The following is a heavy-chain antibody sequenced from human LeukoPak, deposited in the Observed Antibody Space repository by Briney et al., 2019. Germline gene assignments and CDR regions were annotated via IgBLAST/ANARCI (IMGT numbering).Heavy chain of an antibody. Sequence: ASVKVSRKASGYTFTSYGISWVRQAPGQGLEWMGWSSAYNGNTNYAQKVQGRVTMTTDTSTSTAYMELRSLRSDDTAVYYCARSPPARFLEWLSDYWGQGTLVTVSS. CDR1: GYTFTSYG. D-gene: IGHD3-3*01. CDR2: SSAYNGNT. CDR3: ARSPPARFLEWLSDY. V-gene: IGHV1-18*01. J-gene: IGHJ4*02.